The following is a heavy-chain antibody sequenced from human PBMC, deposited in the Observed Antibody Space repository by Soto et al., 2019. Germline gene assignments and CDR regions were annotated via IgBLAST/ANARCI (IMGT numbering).Heavy chain of an antibody. J-gene: IGHJ4*02. CDR2: VIPALGTP. V-gene: IGHV1-69*12. CDR1: GGSFSSYA. CDR3: ARDRGAARREYFFRF. D-gene: IGHD6-6*01. Sequence: QVQLVQSGAEVKKPGSSVKLSCKASGGSFSSYAISWVRQAPGLGLEYMGGVIPALGTPNYAQKFQGRVTISADASTSTAYMALNSLTSDDTAVYYCARDRGAARREYFFRFWDQGTLVTVSS.